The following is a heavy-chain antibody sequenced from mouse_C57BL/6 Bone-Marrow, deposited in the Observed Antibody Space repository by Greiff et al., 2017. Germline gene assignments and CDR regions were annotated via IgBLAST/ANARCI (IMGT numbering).Heavy chain of an antibody. Sequence: VQLQQSGAELARPGASVKLSCKASGYTFTSYGISWVKQRTGQGLEWIGEIYPRSGNTYYNEKFNGKATLTADKSSSTAYMELRSLTSEDSAVYFCARQLRLRPLAYWGRGTLVTVSA. D-gene: IGHD3-2*02. J-gene: IGHJ3*01. CDR2: IYPRSGNT. CDR1: GYTFTSYG. CDR3: ARQLRLRPLAY. V-gene: IGHV1-81*01.